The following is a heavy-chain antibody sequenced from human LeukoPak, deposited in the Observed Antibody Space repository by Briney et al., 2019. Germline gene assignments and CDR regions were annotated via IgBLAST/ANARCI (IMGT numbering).Heavy chain of an antibody. V-gene: IGHV4-31*03. CDR3: ARAYLSRETYYYYYYGMDV. Sequence: SETLSLTCTVSGGSISRGGYYWSWIRQHPGKGLEWIGYIYYSGSTYYNPSLKSRVTISVDTSKNQFSLKLSSVTAADTAVYYCARAYLSRETYYYYYYGMDVWGQGTTVTVSS. J-gene: IGHJ6*02. D-gene: IGHD2/OR15-2a*01. CDR1: GGSISRGGYY. CDR2: IYYSGST.